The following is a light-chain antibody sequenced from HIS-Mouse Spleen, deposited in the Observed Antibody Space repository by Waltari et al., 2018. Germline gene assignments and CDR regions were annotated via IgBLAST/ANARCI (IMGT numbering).Light chain of an antibody. CDR1: SAHSSYA. J-gene: IGLJ3*02. CDR3: QTWGTGM. Sequence: QLVLTQSPSASASLAASVKLTCTLSSAHSSYAIAWHQQQQEKGPRYLMKLNSDGSHSKGDGIPDRFSGSSSGAERYLTISSLQSEDEADYYCQTWGTGMFGGGTKLAVL. V-gene: IGLV4-69*01. CDR2: LNSDGSH.